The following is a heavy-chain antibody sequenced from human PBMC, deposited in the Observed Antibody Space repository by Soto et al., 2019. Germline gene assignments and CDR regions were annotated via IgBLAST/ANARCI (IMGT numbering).Heavy chain of an antibody. J-gene: IGHJ4*02. CDR3: AREGGGYCSGGSCPVDY. CDR2: IYYRGNT. D-gene: IGHD2-15*01. CDR1: GGSISSSSYY. Sequence: QLQLQESGPGLVKPSETLSLTCTVSGGSISSSSYYWGWIRQPPGKGLEWIGSIYYRGNTYYNPSLNSRLTTSVDTSKNQFSLKLSSVTAADTAVYYCAREGGGYCSGGSCPVDYWGQGTLVTVSS. V-gene: IGHV4-39*02.